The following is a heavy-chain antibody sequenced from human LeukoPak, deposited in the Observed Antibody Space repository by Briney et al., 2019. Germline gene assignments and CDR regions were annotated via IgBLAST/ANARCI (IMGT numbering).Heavy chain of an antibody. CDR1: GGSISTSSYY. D-gene: IGHD5-12*01. CDR3: ARASGYSGYAAHY. CDR2: IYYSGST. Sequence: PSETLSLTCTVSGGSISTSSYYWGWVRQPPGKGLEWIGSIYYSGSTYYNPSLKSRVTISVDTSKNRFSLKLSSVTAADTAVYYCARASGYSGYAAHYWGQGTLVTVSS. V-gene: IGHV4-39*07. J-gene: IGHJ4*02.